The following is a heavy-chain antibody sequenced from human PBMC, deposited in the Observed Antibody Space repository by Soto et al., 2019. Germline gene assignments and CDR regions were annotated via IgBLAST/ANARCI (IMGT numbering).Heavy chain of an antibody. Sequence: SETLSLTCTVSGGSVTSDEDYWTWIRQSPGKGLEWIGYISNSGSTGYNPSLKTQLSMSVDRSKSQFSLNVTSVTAADTAVYFCARGRYCLTGRCFPNWFDSWGQGALVTVSS. J-gene: IGHJ5*01. CDR2: ISNSGST. CDR3: ARGRYCLTGRCFPNWFDS. D-gene: IGHD7-27*01. CDR1: GGSVTSDEDY. V-gene: IGHV4-30-4*01.